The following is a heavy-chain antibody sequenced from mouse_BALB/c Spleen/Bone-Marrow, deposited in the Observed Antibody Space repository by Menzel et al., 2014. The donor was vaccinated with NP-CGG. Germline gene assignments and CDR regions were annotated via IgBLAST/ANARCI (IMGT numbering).Heavy chain of an antibody. Sequence: VQLQQSGAELARPGASVKLSCKASGYTFTSYWMQWVKQRPGQGLEWIGAIYPGDGDTRYTQKFKGKATLTADKSSSKAYMQLSSLASEDSAVYYCARGDRYDGRSWFAYWGQGTLVTVSA. V-gene: IGHV1-87*01. CDR1: GYTFTSYW. CDR2: IYPGDGDT. J-gene: IGHJ3*01. CDR3: ARGDRYDGRSWFAY. D-gene: IGHD2-14*01.